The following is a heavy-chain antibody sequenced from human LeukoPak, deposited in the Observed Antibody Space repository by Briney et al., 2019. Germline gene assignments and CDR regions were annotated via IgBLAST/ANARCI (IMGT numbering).Heavy chain of an antibody. D-gene: IGHD3-22*01. Sequence: SETLSLTCTVSGGSISSYYWSWIRQPAGKGLEWIGRIYTSGSTNYNPSLKSRVTMSVDTSKNQLSLKVSSVTAADTAFYYCARASFDSSGYYSYYFDYWGQGTLVTVSS. V-gene: IGHV4-4*07. CDR2: IYTSGST. J-gene: IGHJ4*02. CDR3: ARASFDSSGYYSYYFDY. CDR1: GGSISSYY.